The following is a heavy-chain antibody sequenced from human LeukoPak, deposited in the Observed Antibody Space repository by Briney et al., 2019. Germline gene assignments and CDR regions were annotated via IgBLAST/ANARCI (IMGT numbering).Heavy chain of an antibody. V-gene: IGHV1-69*05. CDR2: IIPTFGTA. CDR3: ARGDYDFWSGLMFDP. D-gene: IGHD3-3*01. CDR1: GGTFSSYA. J-gene: IGHJ5*02. Sequence: SVKVSCKASGGTFSSYAISWVRQAPGQGLEWMGRIIPTFGTANYAQKFQGRVTITTDESTSTAYMELSSLRSEDTAVYYCARGDYDFWSGLMFDPWGQGTLVTVSS.